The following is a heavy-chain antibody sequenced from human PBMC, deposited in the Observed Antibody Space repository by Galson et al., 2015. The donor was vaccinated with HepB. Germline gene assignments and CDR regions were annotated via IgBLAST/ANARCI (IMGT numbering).Heavy chain of an antibody. J-gene: IGHJ4*02. V-gene: IGHV3-49*03. CDR2: IRSKAYGGTT. D-gene: IGHD1-14*01. CDR3: TRNSGPSSTTFDF. Sequence: SLRLSCAASGFTFGDYAMSWFRQAPGKGLEWVGFIRSKAYGGTTEYAASVKGRFTISRDDSKSIAYLQMNSLKTQDTAVYYCTRNSGPSSTTFDFSGQGTLVTAS. CDR1: GFTFGDYA.